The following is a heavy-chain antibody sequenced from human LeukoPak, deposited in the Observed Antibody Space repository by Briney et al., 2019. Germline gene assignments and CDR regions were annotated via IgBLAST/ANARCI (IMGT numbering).Heavy chain of an antibody. CDR1: GGSISSYY. CDR2: IYYSGST. Sequence: SETLSLTCTVSGGSISSYYWSWIRQPPGKGLEWIGYIYYSGSTNYNPSLKSRVTISVDTSKNQFSLKLSSVTAADTAVYYCARGEDWYYYDNYYYYYGMDVWGQGTTVTVSS. D-gene: IGHD3-22*01. CDR3: ARGEDWYYYDNYYYYYGMDV. V-gene: IGHV4-59*01. J-gene: IGHJ6*02.